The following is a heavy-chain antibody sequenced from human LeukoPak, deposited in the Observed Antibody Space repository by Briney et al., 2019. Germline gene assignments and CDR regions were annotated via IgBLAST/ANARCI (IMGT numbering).Heavy chain of an antibody. CDR1: GGSISSYY. D-gene: IGHD3-16*02. V-gene: IGHV4-4*09. Sequence: SSETLSLTCTVSGGSISSYYWSWIRQPPGKGLEWIGYIYTSGSTNYNPSLKSRVTISVDTSKNQFSLKLSSVTAADTAVYYCARQYYDYAWGSYRFGLDPWGQGTLVTVSS. CDR3: ARQYYDYAWGSYRFGLDP. J-gene: IGHJ5*02. CDR2: IYTSGST.